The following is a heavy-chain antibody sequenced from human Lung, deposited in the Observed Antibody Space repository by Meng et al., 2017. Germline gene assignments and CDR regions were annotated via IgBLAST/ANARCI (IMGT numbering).Heavy chain of an antibody. Sequence: SVKVSCKASGGTFSSYAISWVRQAPGQGLEWMGGIIPIFGTANYAQKFQGRVTITADESTSTAYMELSSLRSEDTAVYYCARHKYYYDSSGYIRGRYYFDDWGQGTLVTGAS. CDR1: GGTFSSYA. D-gene: IGHD3-22*01. V-gene: IGHV1-69*13. J-gene: IGHJ4*02. CDR2: IIPIFGTA. CDR3: ARHKYYYDSSGYIRGRYYFDD.